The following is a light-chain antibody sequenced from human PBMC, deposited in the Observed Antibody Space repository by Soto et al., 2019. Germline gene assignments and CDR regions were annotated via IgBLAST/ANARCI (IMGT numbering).Light chain of an antibody. Sequence: EIVLTQSPATLSLSPGERVTLSCRASQSVGSYLAWYQQKPGQAPRLLIYDASNRATGLPARFSGSGSGTDFTLTISSLEPEDFAVYDCQQRSNWPLTFGGGTKVEIK. J-gene: IGKJ4*01. CDR3: QQRSNWPLT. V-gene: IGKV3-11*01. CDR1: QSVGSY. CDR2: DAS.